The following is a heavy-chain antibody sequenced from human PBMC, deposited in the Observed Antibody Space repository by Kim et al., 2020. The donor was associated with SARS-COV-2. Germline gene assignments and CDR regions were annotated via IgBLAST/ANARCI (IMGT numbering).Heavy chain of an antibody. CDR1: GFMFSNYW. Sequence: GGSLRLSCAASGFMFSNYWMSWVRQAPGKGLEWVANIKEDGSEKYYVDSVKGRFTISRDNTKNSLSLQMDSLRAEDTAVYYCASGLVPPDYWGQGTLVTVSS. V-gene: IGHV3-7*01. CDR2: IKEDGSEK. CDR3: ASGLVPPDY. D-gene: IGHD2-21*01. J-gene: IGHJ4*02.